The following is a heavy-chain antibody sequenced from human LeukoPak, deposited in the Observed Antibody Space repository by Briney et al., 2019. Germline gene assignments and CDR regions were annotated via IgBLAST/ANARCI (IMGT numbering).Heavy chain of an antibody. Sequence: SETLSLTCTVSGGSISSYYWSWIRQPPGKGLEWIGYIYYSGSTYYNPSLKSRVTISVDTSKNQFSLKLSSVTAADTAVCYCARHYLDGIAAVVEANWFDPWGQGTLVTVSS. J-gene: IGHJ5*02. CDR1: GGSISSYY. V-gene: IGHV4-59*08. CDR2: IYYSGST. D-gene: IGHD6-13*01. CDR3: ARHYLDGIAAVVEANWFDP.